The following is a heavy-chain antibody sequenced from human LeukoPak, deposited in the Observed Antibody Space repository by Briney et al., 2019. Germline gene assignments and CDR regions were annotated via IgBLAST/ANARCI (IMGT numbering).Heavy chain of an antibody. CDR3: ASGRPHGNDY. CDR2: IASDGSST. Sequence: GGSLRLSCAASGFTFSSYWMNWVRQAPGKGLVWVSRIASDGSSTTYADSVKGRFSISRDNAKNTLYLQMNSLRVEDTAVYYCASGRPHGNDYWGQGTLVTVSS. V-gene: IGHV3-74*01. J-gene: IGHJ4*02. D-gene: IGHD4-23*01. CDR1: GFTFSSYW.